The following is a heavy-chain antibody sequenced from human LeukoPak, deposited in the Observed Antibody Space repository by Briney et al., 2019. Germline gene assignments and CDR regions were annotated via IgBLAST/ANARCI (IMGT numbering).Heavy chain of an antibody. Sequence: ASVKVSCKASGYTFTGYYMHWVRQAPGQGLEWMGWINPNSGGTKYAQTFKGRATMTRDTSISTAYMELSSLRSDDTAVYYCARDGDTYGYYYYGLDVWGQGTTVTVSS. CDR3: ARDGDTYGYYYYGLDV. CDR1: GYTFTGYY. CDR2: INPNSGGT. D-gene: IGHD5-18*01. J-gene: IGHJ6*02. V-gene: IGHV1-2*02.